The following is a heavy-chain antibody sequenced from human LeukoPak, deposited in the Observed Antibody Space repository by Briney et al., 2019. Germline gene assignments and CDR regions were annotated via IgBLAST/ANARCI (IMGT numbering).Heavy chain of an antibody. CDR2: IYPGDSDT. J-gene: IGHJ4*02. Sequence: GESLQISCQGSGSIFTNYWIGWGRQLPGKGLEWMGIIYPGDSDTSYSPSFQGQITISADKSMSTAYLQWSSLKASDTAMYYCARPGTYDHYWGRGTLVTVSS. CDR3: ARPGTYDHY. D-gene: IGHD3-3*01. CDR1: GSIFTNYW. V-gene: IGHV5-51*01.